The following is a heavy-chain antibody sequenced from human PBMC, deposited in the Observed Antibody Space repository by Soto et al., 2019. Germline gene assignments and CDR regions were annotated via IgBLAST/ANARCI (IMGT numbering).Heavy chain of an antibody. V-gene: IGHV1-8*01. J-gene: IGHJ4*02. CDR1: GYTFTSYD. CDR2: MNSNSGNT. Sequence: ASVKVSCKASGYTFTSYDINWVRQATGQGLEWMGWMNSNSGNTGYAQKFQGRVTMTRNTSISTAYMELSSLRSEDTAVYYCARERGCSGDSCYFFDYWGQGTLVTVSS. D-gene: IGHD2-15*01. CDR3: ARERGCSGDSCYFFDY.